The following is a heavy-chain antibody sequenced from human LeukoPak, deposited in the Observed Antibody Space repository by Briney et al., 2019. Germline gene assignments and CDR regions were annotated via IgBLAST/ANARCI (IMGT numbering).Heavy chain of an antibody. Sequence: PSETLSLTCTVSGGSISSYYWSWIRQPPGKGLEWIGYIYYSGSTNYNPSLKSRVTISVDTSKNQFSLKLSSVTAADTAVYYCARWGNYYAAKGDYWGQGTLVTVSS. J-gene: IGHJ4*02. CDR3: ARWGNYYAAKGDY. D-gene: IGHD3-10*01. CDR1: GGSISSYY. V-gene: IGHV4-59*08. CDR2: IYYSGST.